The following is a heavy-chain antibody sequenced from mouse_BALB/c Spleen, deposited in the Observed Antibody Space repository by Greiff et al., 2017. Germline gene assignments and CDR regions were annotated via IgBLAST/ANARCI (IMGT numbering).Heavy chain of an antibody. CDR1: GYTFTDYN. Sequence: VQLKQSGPELVKPGASVKIPCKASGYTFTDYNMDWVKQSHGKSLEWIGDINPNNGGTIYNQKFKGKATLTVDKSSSTAYMELRSLTSEDTAVYYCARYREGYAMDYWGQGTSVTVSS. V-gene: IGHV1-18*01. J-gene: IGHJ4*01. CDR3: ARYREGYAMDY. CDR2: INPNNGGT.